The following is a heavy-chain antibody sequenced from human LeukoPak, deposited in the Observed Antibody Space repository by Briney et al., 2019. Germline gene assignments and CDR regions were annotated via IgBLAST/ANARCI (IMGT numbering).Heavy chain of an antibody. V-gene: IGHV3-33*01. J-gene: IGHJ3*02. CDR2: IWYDGSNK. CDR1: GFTFRTYG. Sequence: GGSLRLSCAASGFTFRTYGMHWVRQAPGKGLEWLGIIWYDGSNKFYADSVKGRFTISRDNSQNTLYLQMNSLRAEDTAVYYCARAPYSADSSATPPAFDIWGQGTMVTVSS. D-gene: IGHD3-22*01. CDR3: ARAPYSADSSATPPAFDI.